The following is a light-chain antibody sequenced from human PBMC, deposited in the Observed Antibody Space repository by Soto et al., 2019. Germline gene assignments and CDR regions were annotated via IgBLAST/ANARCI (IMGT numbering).Light chain of an antibody. CDR1: SVNIASNY. V-gene: IGLV6-57*02. Sequence: NFMLTQPHSVSESPGKTVTISCTGSSVNIASNYVYWYQQRPGSAPTTVIYEDNQRPSGVPDRFSGSVDSSSNSASLTISGLKTEDEADYYCQSFDNNNFWVFGGGTKLTVL. J-gene: IGLJ3*02. CDR2: EDN. CDR3: QSFDNNNFWV.